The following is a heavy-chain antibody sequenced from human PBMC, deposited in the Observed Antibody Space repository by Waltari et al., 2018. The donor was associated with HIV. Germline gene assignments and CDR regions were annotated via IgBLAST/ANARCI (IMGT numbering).Heavy chain of an antibody. V-gene: IGHV1-58*01. CDR1: GFTFGSSA. CDR2: IAVGSGNT. J-gene: IGHJ3*02. CDR3: AAQYYIRSGSYYHAFDM. D-gene: IGHD3-10*01. Sequence: QMQLVQSGPEVKKPGTSVKVSCKASGFTFGSSAVQWVRQDRGQGLEWIGWIAVGSGNTNYAQKFQERVTITRDMSTSTAYMELSSLRSEDTAVYYCAAQYYIRSGSYYHAFDMWGQGTMVTVSS.